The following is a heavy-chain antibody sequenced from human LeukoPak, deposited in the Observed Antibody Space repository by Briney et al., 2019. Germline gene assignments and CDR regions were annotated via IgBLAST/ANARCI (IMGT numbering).Heavy chain of an antibody. CDR3: ARGSELGATCDY. CDR2: IYSDASA. V-gene: IGHV3-66*01. J-gene: IGHJ4*02. D-gene: IGHD1-26*01. CDR1: GFTFSSYG. Sequence: GGSLRLSCEASGFTFSSYGMHWVRQAPGQGLEWVSVIYSDASAYYADSVRGRFIISRDTSKNTIYLQMNRLTAEDTAVYYCARGSELGATCDYWGQGTLVTVSS.